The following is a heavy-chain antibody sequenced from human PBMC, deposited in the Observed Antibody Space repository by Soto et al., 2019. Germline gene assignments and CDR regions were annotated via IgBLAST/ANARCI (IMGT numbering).Heavy chain of an antibody. J-gene: IGHJ5*02. Sequence: GAPVKVSCQGSWYTFPSYGMHLGRPAPRQRLEWMGWINAGNGNTKYSQKFQGRVTITRDTSASTAYMELSSLRSEDTAVYYCARGPLPTSYCSSTSCYTGWFDPWGQGTLVTVSS. CDR3: ARGPLPTSYCSSTSCYTGWFDP. CDR2: INAGNGNT. D-gene: IGHD2-2*02. V-gene: IGHV1-3*01. CDR1: WYTFPSYG.